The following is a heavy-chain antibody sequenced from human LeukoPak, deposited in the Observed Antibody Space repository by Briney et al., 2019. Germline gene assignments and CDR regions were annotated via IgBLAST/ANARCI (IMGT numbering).Heavy chain of an antibody. CDR2: INQDGSEI. CDR3: ARDQDSMIVVRTTNWFFDL. D-gene: IGHD3-22*01. J-gene: IGHJ2*01. CDR1: GFTFSNYW. V-gene: IGHV3-7*01. Sequence: GGSLRLSCAASGFTFSNYWMSWVRQAPGKGLEWLANINQDGSEIYYVDSVKGRFTIARDNGKNSLYLQINSLRADDTAVYYCARDQDSMIVVRTTNWFFDLWGRGTLVTVSS.